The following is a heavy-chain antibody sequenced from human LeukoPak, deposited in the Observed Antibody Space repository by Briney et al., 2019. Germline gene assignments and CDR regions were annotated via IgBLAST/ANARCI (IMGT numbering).Heavy chain of an antibody. CDR3: ARDGGQRGYSYGYALDFDY. CDR1: GGSISSYY. CDR2: IYYSGST. J-gene: IGHJ4*02. V-gene: IGHV4-59*01. D-gene: IGHD5-18*01. Sequence: SETLSLTCTVSGGSISSYYWSWIRRPPGKGLEWIGYIYYSGSTNYNPSLKSRVTISVDTSKNQFSLKLSSVTAADTAVYYCARDGGQRGYSYGYALDFDYWGQGTLVTVSS.